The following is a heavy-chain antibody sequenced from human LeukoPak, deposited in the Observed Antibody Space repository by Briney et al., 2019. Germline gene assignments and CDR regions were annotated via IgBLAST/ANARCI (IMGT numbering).Heavy chain of an antibody. V-gene: IGHV3-23*01. D-gene: IGHD2-21*01. CDR3: AKFLPTHIVVANYYFDY. CDR1: GFTFSSYA. CDR2: ISGSGGST. J-gene: IGHJ4*02. Sequence: GESLKISCAASGFTFSSYAMSWVRQAPGKGLEWVSAISGSGGSTYYADSVKGRFTISRDNSKNTLYLQMNSLRAEDTAVYYCAKFLPTHIVVANYYFDYWGQGTLVTVS.